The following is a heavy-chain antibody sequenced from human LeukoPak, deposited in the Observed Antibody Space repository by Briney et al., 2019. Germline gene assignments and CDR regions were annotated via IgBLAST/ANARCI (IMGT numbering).Heavy chain of an antibody. D-gene: IGHD5-12*01. J-gene: IGHJ4*02. Sequence: GGSLRLSCAASGFGFSDYEMHWVRQAPGKGLEWVSFISSGGTYIYYTDSVKGRFTISRDNAKNSLFLQMNSLRAEDTAVYFCARAVVGSGYDYFDYWGQGTLVTVSS. CDR2: ISSGGTYI. CDR1: GFGFSDYE. V-gene: IGHV3-21*01. CDR3: ARAVVGSGYDYFDY.